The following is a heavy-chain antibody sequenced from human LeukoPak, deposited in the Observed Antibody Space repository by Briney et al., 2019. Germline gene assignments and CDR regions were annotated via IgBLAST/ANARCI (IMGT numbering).Heavy chain of an antibody. D-gene: IGHD6-19*01. CDR1: GFSVRDKY. V-gene: IGHV3-53*01. CDR3: AGGQMFTSGGFDN. J-gene: IGHJ4*02. Sequence: GSLRLSCAASGFSVRDKYMSWVRQAPGKGLEWVSVLYTGGEKYFADFVKGRFTTSRDNSNNMVFLQMNSLTAEDTALYYCAGGQMFTSGGFDNWGQGTLVTVSS. CDR2: LYTGGEK.